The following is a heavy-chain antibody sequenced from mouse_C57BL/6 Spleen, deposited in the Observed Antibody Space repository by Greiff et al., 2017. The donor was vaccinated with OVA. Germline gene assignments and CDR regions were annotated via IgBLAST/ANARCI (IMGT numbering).Heavy chain of an antibody. CDR3: ARSWDDGYYWYFDV. D-gene: IGHD2-3*01. J-gene: IGHJ1*03. Sequence: QVTLKVSGPELVKPGASVKISCKASGYAFSSSWMNWVKQRPGKGLEWIGRIYPGDGDTNYNGKFKGKATLTADKSSSTAYMQLSSLTSEDSAVYFCARSWDDGYYWYFDVWGTGTTVTVSS. CDR2: IYPGDGDT. V-gene: IGHV1-82*01. CDR1: GYAFSSSW.